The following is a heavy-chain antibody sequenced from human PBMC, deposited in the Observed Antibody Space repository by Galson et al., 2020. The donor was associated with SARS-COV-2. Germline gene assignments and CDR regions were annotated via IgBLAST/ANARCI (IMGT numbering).Heavy chain of an antibody. CDR2: INSDGSGT. D-gene: IGHD6-19*01. V-gene: IGHV3-74*01. J-gene: IGHJ6*03. CDR3: ARGAPYSGWFYCSCYCMAV. CDR1: GFTSNNNW. Sequence: GESPKIPCAASGFTSNNNWMNWVRQAPGKGLVWGSRINSDGSGTNNADSVKGRYNISRDKAQNTLYLQMNSLRAEDTAVYFCARGAPYSGWFYCSCYCMAVWGKGTTVTISS.